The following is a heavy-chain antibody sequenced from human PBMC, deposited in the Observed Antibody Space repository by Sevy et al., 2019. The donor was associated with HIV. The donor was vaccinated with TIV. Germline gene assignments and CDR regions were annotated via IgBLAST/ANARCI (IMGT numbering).Heavy chain of an antibody. J-gene: IGHJ6*02. Sequence: GGSLRLSCAASGFTFSSYGMHWVRQAPGKGLEWVAVIWYDGSNKYYADSVKGRFTISRDNSKNTLYLQMNSLRAEDTAVYYCVRPVAGVYYYYGMDVWGQGTTVTVSS. CDR3: VRPVAGVYYYYGMDV. CDR2: IWYDGSNK. D-gene: IGHD6-19*01. CDR1: GFTFSSYG. V-gene: IGHV3-33*01.